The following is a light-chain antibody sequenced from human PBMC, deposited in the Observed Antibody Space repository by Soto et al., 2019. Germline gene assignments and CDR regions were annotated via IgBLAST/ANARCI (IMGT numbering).Light chain of an antibody. J-gene: IGKJ3*01. Sequence: EIVLTQSPATLSLSPGERATLSCRASQSVSSYLAWYQQKPGQPPRLLIYDASNRATGIPARFSGSGSGTDVTLTISSLETEDFAVYYCQQRSNWPLVTFGPGTRVDV. V-gene: IGKV3-11*01. CDR1: QSVSSY. CDR2: DAS. CDR3: QQRSNWPLVT.